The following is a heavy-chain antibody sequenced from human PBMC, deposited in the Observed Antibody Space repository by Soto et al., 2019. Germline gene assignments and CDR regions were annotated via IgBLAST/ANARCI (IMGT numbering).Heavy chain of an antibody. CDR3: ARDQGVAAAGITWFDP. D-gene: IGHD6-13*01. J-gene: IGHJ5*02. V-gene: IGHV4-4*07. Sequence: SETLSLTCTVSGASMDSYHWSWIRQPAGKGLEWTGHIHSSGSTNYNPSLKSRVTMSVDTSENQFSLRLMSLTAADTAVYYCARDQGVAAAGITWFDPWGQGSLVTVSS. CDR1: GASMDSYH. CDR2: IHSSGST.